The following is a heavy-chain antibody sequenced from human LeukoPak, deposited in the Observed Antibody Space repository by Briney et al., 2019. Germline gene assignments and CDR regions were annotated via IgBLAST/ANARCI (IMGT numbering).Heavy chain of an antibody. CDR1: GYAFPSYW. V-gene: IGHV5-51*01. CDR3: ARDAGYSYGRVGDY. CDR2: IYPADSDP. D-gene: IGHD5-18*01. Sequence: GESLKISYKGSGYAFPSYWIAWVRQMPGKGLEWLGIIYPADSDPRFSPSFQGQVAISADKSISTAYLQWSSLKASDTAMYYCARDAGYSYGRVGDYWGQGTLVTVSS. J-gene: IGHJ4*02.